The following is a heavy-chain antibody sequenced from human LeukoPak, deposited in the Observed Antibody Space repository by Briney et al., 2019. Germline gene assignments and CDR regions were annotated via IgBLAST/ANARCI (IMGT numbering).Heavy chain of an antibody. J-gene: IGHJ4*02. D-gene: IGHD2-2*01. V-gene: IGHV3-30-3*01. CDR1: GFTFSSYA. CDR3: ARDSIIVVVPAAQYYFDY. CDR2: ISYDGSNK. Sequence: GGSLRLSCAASGFTFSSYAMHWVRQAPGKGLEWVAVISYDGSNKYYADSVKGRFTISRDNSKNTLYLQMNSLRAEDTAVYYCARDSIIVVVPAAQYYFDYWGQGTLVTVSS.